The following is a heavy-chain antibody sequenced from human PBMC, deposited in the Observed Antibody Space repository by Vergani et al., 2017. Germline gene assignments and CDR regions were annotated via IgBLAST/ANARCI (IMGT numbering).Heavy chain of an antibody. CDR1: GFTFSTYA. J-gene: IGHJ6*03. V-gene: IGHV3-33*01. D-gene: IGHD2-21*01. CDR2: IYYDGSKK. CDR3: VREGSYCGSTTCRNPSYVYYYHRYV. Sequence: QVQQVESGGGVVQPGRSLRLSCTSSGFTFSTYAMHWVRQAPGKGLEWVAIIYYDGSKKYYADSVKGRFTISRDNSRNTLDLLMSSLRAEDTAIYYCVREGSYCGSTTCRNPSYVYYYHRYVWGEGTTVTVSS.